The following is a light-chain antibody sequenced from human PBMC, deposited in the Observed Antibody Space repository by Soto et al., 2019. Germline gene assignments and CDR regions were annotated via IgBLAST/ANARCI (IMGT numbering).Light chain of an antibody. V-gene: IGKV3-20*01. Sequence: DIVLTQSPGTLSLSPGGRCTLSCMAIQSVSSNHLAWYQQEPGQAPRLLIHGGSSRATGIPVRFSGSGSETDFTLTITRLEPEDFAVYYCQQYSSSRTFGQGTKVDIK. CDR3: QQYSSSRT. CDR2: GGS. CDR1: QSVSSNH. J-gene: IGKJ1*01.